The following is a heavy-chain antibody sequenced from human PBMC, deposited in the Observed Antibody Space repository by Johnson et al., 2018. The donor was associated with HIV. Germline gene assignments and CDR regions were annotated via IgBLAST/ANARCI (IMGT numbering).Heavy chain of an antibody. CDR2: IRYDGSNK. J-gene: IGHJ3*02. CDR1: GFTFSSYA. Sequence: QVQLVESGGGVVQPGRSLRLSCAASGFTFSSYAMHWVRQAPGKGLEWVAVIRYDGSNKYYADSVKGRFTISRDNSKNTLYLQMNSLRVEDTAVYHFAIVRRPWELHGFNAFDTWGQGTMVIVSS. V-gene: IGHV3-30*04. CDR3: AIVRRPWELHGFNAFDT. D-gene: IGHD1-26*01.